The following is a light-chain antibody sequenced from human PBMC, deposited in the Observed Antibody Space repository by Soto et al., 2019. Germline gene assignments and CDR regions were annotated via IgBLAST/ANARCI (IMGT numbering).Light chain of an antibody. CDR3: QVWDTSTAL. J-gene: IGLJ2*01. V-gene: IGLV3-9*01. CDR1: NIGSKN. CDR2: NDN. Sequence: SYELTQPLSVSVARGQTARITFGGSNIGSKNVHWYQQKPGQAPLLVIYNDNSRPSGIPERVSGSNSGSTATLTISRAQAGDEADYYCQVWDTSTALIGGGTKLTVL.